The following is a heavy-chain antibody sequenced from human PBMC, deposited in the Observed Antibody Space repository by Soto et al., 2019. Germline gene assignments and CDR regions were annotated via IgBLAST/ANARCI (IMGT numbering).Heavy chain of an antibody. D-gene: IGHD2-2*01. CDR3: VKDIEENQLLYDAFDI. Sequence: VQLVESGGGVVQPGTSLRLSCEASGFAFNKFGMHWVRQAPGKGLEWVSGISYNSGSIGYADSVKGRFTISRDTAKNSLYLQMNSLRAEDTALYYCVKDIEENQLLYDAFDIWGQGTMVTVSS. J-gene: IGHJ3*02. V-gene: IGHV3-9*01. CDR1: GFAFNKFG. CDR2: ISYNSGSI.